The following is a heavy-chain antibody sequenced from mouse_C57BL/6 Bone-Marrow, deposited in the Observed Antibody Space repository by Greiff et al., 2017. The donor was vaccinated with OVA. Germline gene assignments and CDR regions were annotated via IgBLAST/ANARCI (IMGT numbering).Heavy chain of an antibody. D-gene: IGHD2-3*01. J-gene: IGHJ1*03. CDR2: IDPANGNT. Sequence: EVKLMESVAELVRPGASVKLSCTASGFNIKNTYMHWVKQRPEQGLEWIGRIDPANGNTKYAPKFQGKATITADTSSNTAYLQLSSLTSEDTAIYYCARGFGYFSYWYFDVWGTGTTVTVPS. V-gene: IGHV14-3*01. CDR3: ARGFGYFSYWYFDV. CDR1: GFNIKNTY.